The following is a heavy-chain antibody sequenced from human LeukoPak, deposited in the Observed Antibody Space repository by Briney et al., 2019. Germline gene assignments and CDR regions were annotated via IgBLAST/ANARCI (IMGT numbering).Heavy chain of an antibody. J-gene: IGHJ4*02. CDR1: GFAFSTSN. Sequence: GGSLRLSCAASGFAFSTSNMNWIRQTPGKGLEWVSSISSGSTYIYYADSLKGRFTVSRDNAKSLLSLQMNSLRVEDTAVYYCAKGMRQQLVPFDYWGQGTLVTVSS. CDR3: AKGMRQQLVPFDY. V-gene: IGHV3-21*01. CDR2: ISSGSTYI. D-gene: IGHD6-13*01.